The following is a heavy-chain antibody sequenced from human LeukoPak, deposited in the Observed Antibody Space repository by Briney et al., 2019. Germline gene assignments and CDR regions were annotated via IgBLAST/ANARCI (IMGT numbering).Heavy chain of an antibody. CDR2: IIPIFGTA. Sequence: ASVKVSCKASGGTFSSYAISWVRQAPGQGLEWMGGIIPIFGTANYAQKFQGRVTITADKSTSTAYMELSSLRSDDTAVYYCAGSLGYCTSNVCYLKYWGQGTLVTVSS. V-gene: IGHV1-69*06. CDR1: GGTFSSYA. CDR3: AGSLGYCTSNVCYLKY. J-gene: IGHJ4*02. D-gene: IGHD2-8*01.